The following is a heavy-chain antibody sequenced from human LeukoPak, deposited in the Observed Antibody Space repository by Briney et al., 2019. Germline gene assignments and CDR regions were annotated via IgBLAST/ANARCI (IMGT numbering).Heavy chain of an antibody. CDR3: ARSVGGATVFDY. CDR1: GGSISSSSYY. CDR2: IYYSGST. J-gene: IGHJ4*02. D-gene: IGHD3-16*02. V-gene: IGHV4-39*01. Sequence: KPSETLSLTCNVSGGSISSSSYYWGWIRQPPGKGLEWIGSIYYSGSTYYNPSLKSRVTISVDTSKNQFSLKLSSVTAADTAVYYCARSVGGATVFDYWGQGTLVTVSS.